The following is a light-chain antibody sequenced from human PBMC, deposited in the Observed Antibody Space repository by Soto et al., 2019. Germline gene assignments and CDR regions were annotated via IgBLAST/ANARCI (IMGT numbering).Light chain of an antibody. CDR3: QVWDSDTSHEV. J-gene: IGLJ1*01. V-gene: IGLV3-21*02. CDR1: NIGSKN. CDR2: DDR. Sequence: SYELTQPPSVSVAPGQTARITCGGNNIGSKNVHWYQQKPGQAPVLVVYDDRARPSGIPERFSGSNSGSSATLTISRVEAEDEADYYCQVWDSDTSHEVFGTGTKLTVL.